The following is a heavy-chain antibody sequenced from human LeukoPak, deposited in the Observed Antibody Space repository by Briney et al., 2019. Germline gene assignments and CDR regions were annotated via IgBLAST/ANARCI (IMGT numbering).Heavy chain of an antibody. D-gene: IGHD5-18*01. CDR1: GYTFTSYY. V-gene: IGHV1-46*01. J-gene: IGHJ4*02. Sequence: GASAKVSCKASGYTFTSYYMHWVRQAPGQGLEWMGIINPSGGSTSYAQKFQGRVTMTRDTSTSTVYMELSSLRSEDTAVYYCGRGGTAMVFDYWGQGTLVTVSS. CDR2: INPSGGST. CDR3: GRGGTAMVFDY.